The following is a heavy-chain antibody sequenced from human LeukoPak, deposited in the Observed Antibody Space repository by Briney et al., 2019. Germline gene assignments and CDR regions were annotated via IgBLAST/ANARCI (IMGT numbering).Heavy chain of an antibody. CDR2: TYYRSKWYY. D-gene: IGHD1-1*01. Sequence: SQTLSLTCAISGDSVSSNSDAWNWIRQSPSRGLEWLGRTYYRSKWYYDYAVAVKSRISINPDTSKNQFSLQLSSVTPEDTAVYYCARPTGPIDYWGQGTLVTVSS. CDR3: ARPTGPIDY. V-gene: IGHV6-1*01. J-gene: IGHJ4*02. CDR1: GDSVSSNSDA.